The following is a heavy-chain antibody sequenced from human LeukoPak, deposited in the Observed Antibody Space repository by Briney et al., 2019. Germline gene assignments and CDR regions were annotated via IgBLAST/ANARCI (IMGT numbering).Heavy chain of an antibody. J-gene: IGHJ4*02. Sequence: QPGGSLRLSCAASGFTFSSYWMSWVRQAPGEGLEWVANIKQDGSEKYYVDSVKGRFTISRDNAKNSLYLQMNSLRAEDTAVYYCARDQSESGGYYDSGGNDYWGQGTLVTVSS. CDR3: ARDQSESGGYYDSGGNDY. V-gene: IGHV3-7*01. CDR2: IKQDGSEK. D-gene: IGHD3-22*01. CDR1: GFTFSSYW.